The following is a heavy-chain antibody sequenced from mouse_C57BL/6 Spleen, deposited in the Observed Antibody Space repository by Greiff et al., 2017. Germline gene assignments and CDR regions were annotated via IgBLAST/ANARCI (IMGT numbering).Heavy chain of an antibody. CDR3: ARRLLPYWYFDD. CDR1: GYTFTDYN. Sequence: EVKLEESGPELVKPGASVKIPCKASGYTFTDYNMDWVKQSHGKSLEWIGDINPNNGGTIYNQKFKGKATLTVDKSSSTAYMELRSLTSEDTAVYYCARRLLPYWYFDDWGTGTTVTVSS. V-gene: IGHV1-18*01. D-gene: IGHD2-3*01. J-gene: IGHJ1*03. CDR2: INPNNGGT.